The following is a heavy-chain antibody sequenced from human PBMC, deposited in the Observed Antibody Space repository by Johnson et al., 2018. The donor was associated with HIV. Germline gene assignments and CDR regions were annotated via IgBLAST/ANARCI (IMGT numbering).Heavy chain of an antibody. CDR2: ISYDGSDK. CDR1: GFTFRSYG. Sequence: QVQLVESGGGVVQPGRSLRLSCAASGFTFRSYGMHWVRQAPGKGLEWVAAISYDGSDKDHADSVKGRFTITRDSSKNTLYLQMNRLRAEDTAVYYCARGGEGSWELPTTNAFDIWGQGTMVTVSS. D-gene: IGHD1-26*01. V-gene: IGHV3-30*19. J-gene: IGHJ3*02. CDR3: ARGGEGSWELPTTNAFDI.